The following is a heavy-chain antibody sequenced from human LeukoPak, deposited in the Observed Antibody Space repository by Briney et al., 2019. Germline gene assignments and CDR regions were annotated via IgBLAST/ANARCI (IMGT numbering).Heavy chain of an antibody. J-gene: IGHJ4*02. CDR1: GGSISRHY. CDR3: ARPKAAGAFDY. Sequence: SETLSLTCSVSGGSISRHYWTWIRQPPGKGLEWIGFVHHSGCTNYNPSLKSRVSTSLDTSKNQISLHLRSVTAADTAVYYCARPKAAGAFDYWGQGIRVIVSS. CDR2: VHHSGCT. D-gene: IGHD6-13*01. V-gene: IGHV4-59*11.